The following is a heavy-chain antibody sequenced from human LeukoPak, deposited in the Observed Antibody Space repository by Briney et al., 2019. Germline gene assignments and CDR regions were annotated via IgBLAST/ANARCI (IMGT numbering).Heavy chain of an antibody. J-gene: IGHJ4*02. Sequence: GASVKVSCKASGYTFTSYGISWVRPPPGQGLEWMGLISAYNGNTKNAQNPQGRVTMNTDTSTRAAYMELRSLRSDDTAVYYCARDLAAREDYWGQGTLVTVSS. D-gene: IGHD6-13*01. CDR2: ISAYNGNT. V-gene: IGHV1-18*01. CDR3: ARDLAAREDY. CDR1: GYTFTSYG.